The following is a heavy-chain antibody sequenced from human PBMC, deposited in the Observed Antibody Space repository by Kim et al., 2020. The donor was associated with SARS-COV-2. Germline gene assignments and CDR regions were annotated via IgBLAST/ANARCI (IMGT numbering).Heavy chain of an antibody. D-gene: IGHD3-10*01. Sequence: ASVKVSCKASGYTFTKYPMHWVRQAPGQRPEWMGWINTGNGNTKYSQKFQARVNITRDTSASTAYMELTSLRSEDTATYYCARGRGSSRSHALWNSWGQGTLVTVSS. CDR2: INTGNGNT. J-gene: IGHJ5*02. V-gene: IGHV1-3*04. CDR3: ARGRGSSRSHALWNS. CDR1: GYTFTKYP.